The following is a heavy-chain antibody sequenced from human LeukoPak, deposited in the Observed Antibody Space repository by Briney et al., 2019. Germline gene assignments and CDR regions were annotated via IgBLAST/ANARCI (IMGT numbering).Heavy chain of an antibody. V-gene: IGHV3-53*01. CDR2: IYTGGST. D-gene: IGHD6-19*01. Sequence: GGSLRLSCAASGFTVSSNYMSWVRQAPGKGLEWVSVIYTGGSTYYADSVKGRFTISRDNSKNTLYLQMNSLRAEDTAVYYCARVLGYSSGPYLYYFDYWGQGTLVTVSS. CDR1: GFTVSSNY. J-gene: IGHJ4*02. CDR3: ARVLGYSSGPYLYYFDY.